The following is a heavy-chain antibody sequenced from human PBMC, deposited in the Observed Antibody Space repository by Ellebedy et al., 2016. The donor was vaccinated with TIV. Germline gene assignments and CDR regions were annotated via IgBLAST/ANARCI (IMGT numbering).Heavy chain of an antibody. CDR3: ARDRDGAWFHMDV. V-gene: IGHV3-33*01. J-gene: IGHJ6*02. CDR2: VSADESFK. Sequence: GESLKISCAASGFNVVYYGMHWVRQAPGKGLEWVATVSADESFKSYEDSVKGRFTISRDYSNNTLYLQLNSLRGEDTAVYYCARDRDGAWFHMDVWGQGTTVIVSS. CDR1: GFNVVYYG. D-gene: IGHD6-19*01.